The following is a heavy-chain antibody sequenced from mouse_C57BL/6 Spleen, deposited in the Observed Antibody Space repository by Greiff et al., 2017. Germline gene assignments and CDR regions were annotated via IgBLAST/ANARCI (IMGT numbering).Heavy chain of an antibody. CDR2: ISDGGSYT. Sequence: EVQVVESGGGLVKPGGSLKLSCAASGFTFSSYAMSWVRQTPEKRLEWVATISDGGSYTYYPDNVKGRFTISRDNAKNNLYLQMSHLKSEDTAMYYCARGGAYGNYFDYWGQGTTLTVSS. V-gene: IGHV5-4*01. J-gene: IGHJ2*01. D-gene: IGHD2-1*01. CDR3: ARGGAYGNYFDY. CDR1: GFTFSSYA.